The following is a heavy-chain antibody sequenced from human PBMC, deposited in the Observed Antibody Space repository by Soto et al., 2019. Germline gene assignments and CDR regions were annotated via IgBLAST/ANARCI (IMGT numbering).Heavy chain of an antibody. CDR2: ISNDGDR. V-gene: IGHV3-23*01. CDR1: GFTFCSYA. CDR3: AKPKYRGVVLNV. J-gene: IGHJ6*02. Sequence: GGALRLSCAASGFTFCSYALYWGRQAPGKGLEWVSTISNDGDRYYADSVEGRFTISRDNSKDTLYLQMNSLRAEDTAVYYCAKPKYRGVVLNVWGQGTTVTVSS. D-gene: IGHD3-10*01.